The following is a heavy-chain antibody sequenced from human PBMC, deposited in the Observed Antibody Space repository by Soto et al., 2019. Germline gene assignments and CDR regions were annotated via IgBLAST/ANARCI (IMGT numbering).Heavy chain of an antibody. J-gene: IGHJ4*02. D-gene: IGHD1-26*01. Sequence: QVTLKESGPVLVKPTETLTLTCTVSGFSLSNVRMGVSWIRQPPGKALEWLAHIFSNDEKSYSTSLKSKLTIPQDTSKSQVGPTMANMDPLDTAQFYRARPVGGVGARPPYYWGQGTLVTVSS. V-gene: IGHV2-26*01. CDR3: ARPVGGVGARPPYY. CDR1: GFSLSNVRMG. CDR2: IFSNDEK.